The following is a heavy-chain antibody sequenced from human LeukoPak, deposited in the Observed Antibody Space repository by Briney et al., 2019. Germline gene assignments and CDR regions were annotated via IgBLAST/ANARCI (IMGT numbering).Heavy chain of an antibody. CDR3: ARIVIVAAAGNDY. CDR1: GYTFTGYY. CDR2: INPNSGGT. Sequence: ASVKVSCKASGYTFTGYYMHWVRQAPGQGLEWMGWINPNSGGTNYAQKSQGRVTMTRDTSISTAYMELSRLRSDDTAVYYCARIVIVAAAGNDYWGQGTLVTVSS. D-gene: IGHD6-13*01. V-gene: IGHV1-2*02. J-gene: IGHJ4*02.